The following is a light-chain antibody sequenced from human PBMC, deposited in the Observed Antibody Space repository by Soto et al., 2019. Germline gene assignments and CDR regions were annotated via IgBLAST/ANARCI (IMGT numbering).Light chain of an antibody. CDR1: SSDVGTYNY. J-gene: IGLJ2*01. Sequence: QSALTQPASVSGSPGQSITISCTGTSSDVGTYNYVSWYQHHPGKAPKLIICEVANRPSGVSNRFSASKSGNTASLTISGLQAEDEADYYCSSYSSNTTLVLFGGGTKVTVL. V-gene: IGLV2-14*01. CDR3: SSYSSNTTLVL. CDR2: EVA.